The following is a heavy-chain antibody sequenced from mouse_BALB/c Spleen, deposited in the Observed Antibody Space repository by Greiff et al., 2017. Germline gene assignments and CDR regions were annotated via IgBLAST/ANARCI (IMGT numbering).Heavy chain of an antibody. CDR3: VRDKYGTPFAY. V-gene: IGHV2-9-2*01. Sequence: VQLVESGPGLVAPSQSLSITCTVSGFSLTSYDISWIRQPPGQGLEWLGVIWTGGGTNYNSAFMSRLSISKDNSKSQVFLKMNSLQTDDTAIYYCVRDKYGTPFAYWGQGTLVTVSA. J-gene: IGHJ3*01. D-gene: IGHD2-10*02. CDR1: GFSLTSYD. CDR2: IWTGGGT.